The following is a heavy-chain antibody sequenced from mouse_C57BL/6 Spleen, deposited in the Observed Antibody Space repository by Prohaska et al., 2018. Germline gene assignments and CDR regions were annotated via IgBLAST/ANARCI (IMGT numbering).Heavy chain of an antibody. D-gene: IGHD2-4*01. Sequence: QVQLQQPGAELVKPGASVKLSCKASGYTFTSYWMHWVKQRPGQGLEWIGMSHHNSGSTNYNEKFKSKATLTVDKSSSTAYMQLSSLTSEDSAVYYCAREIYYDYDGVRWFAYWGQGTLVTVSA. CDR1: GYTFTSYW. J-gene: IGHJ3*01. CDR2: SHHNSGST. V-gene: IGHV1-64*01. CDR3: AREIYYDYDGVRWFAY.